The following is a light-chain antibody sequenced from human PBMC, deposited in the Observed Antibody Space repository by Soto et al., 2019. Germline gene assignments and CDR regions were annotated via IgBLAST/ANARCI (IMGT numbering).Light chain of an antibody. V-gene: IGLV3-21*02. J-gene: IGLJ3*02. CDR3: QVWDSSSDHHWV. CDR2: DDS. CDR1: NTGSKS. Sequence: SYELTQPPSVSVAPGQTARITCGGTNTGSKSVHWYQQKPGQAPVLVVYDDSDRPSGIPERFSGSNSGNTATLTISRVEAGDEADYYCQVWDSSSDHHWVFGGGTKLTVL.